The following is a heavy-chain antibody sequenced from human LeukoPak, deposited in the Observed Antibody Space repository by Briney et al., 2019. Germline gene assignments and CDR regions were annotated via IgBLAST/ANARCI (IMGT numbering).Heavy chain of an antibody. CDR1: GVTFNTYG. J-gene: IGHJ4*02. D-gene: IGHD6-19*01. Sequence: GGSLRLSCAASGVTFNTYGMSWVRQAPGKGLEWVAGTGGSDDSTHYADSVKGRFTISRDNSKNSLYLQMNSLTAEDTAVYYCTKDLMTGFSSGWYFGYWGQGTLVTVSS. CDR3: TKDLMTGFSSGWYFGY. V-gene: IGHV3-23*01. CDR2: TGGSDDST.